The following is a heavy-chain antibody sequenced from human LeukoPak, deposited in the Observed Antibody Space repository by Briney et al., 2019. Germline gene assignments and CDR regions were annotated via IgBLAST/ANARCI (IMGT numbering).Heavy chain of an antibody. CDR2: ISGGGGST. D-gene: IGHD4-17*01. Sequence: GGSLRLSCAASGFTFSGYAMSWVRQAPGKGLEWVSGISGGGGSTYYADSVKGRFTISRDNSKNMLYVQMSSLRAEDTVVYYCAKDKNYGDFDYWGQGTLVTVSS. V-gene: IGHV3-23*01. J-gene: IGHJ4*02. CDR3: AKDKNYGDFDY. CDR1: GFTFSGYA.